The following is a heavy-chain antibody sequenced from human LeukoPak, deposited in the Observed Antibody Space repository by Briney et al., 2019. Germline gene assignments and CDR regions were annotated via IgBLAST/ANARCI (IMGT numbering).Heavy chain of an antibody. Sequence: PGKSLRLSCVGAGFVFSNHVIHWVRQAPGQGLEWVSMISYDGSGKHYADSVGGRLTISRDNSKNTLYLQMNSLRAEDTAVYYCAKPLPIVVVPAAFDYWGQGTLVTVSS. J-gene: IGHJ4*02. D-gene: IGHD2-2*01. V-gene: IGHV3-30*04. CDR2: ISYDGSGK. CDR1: GFVFSNHV. CDR3: AKPLPIVVVPAAFDY.